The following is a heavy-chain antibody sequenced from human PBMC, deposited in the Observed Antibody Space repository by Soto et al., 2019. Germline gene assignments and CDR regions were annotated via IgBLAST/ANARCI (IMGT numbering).Heavy chain of an antibody. D-gene: IGHD2-15*01. V-gene: IGHV1-3*01. CDR2: INAGNGNT. CDR3: ARDLCSGGSCPYYYYYYMDV. J-gene: IGHJ6*03. CDR1: GYTFTSYA. Sequence: QVQLVQSGAEVKKPGASVKVSCKASGYTFTSYAMHWVRQAPGQRLEWMGWINAGNGNTKYSQKFQGRVTITRDTSASTADMELSSLRSEDTAVYYCARDLCSGGSCPYYYYYYMDVWGKGTTVTVSS.